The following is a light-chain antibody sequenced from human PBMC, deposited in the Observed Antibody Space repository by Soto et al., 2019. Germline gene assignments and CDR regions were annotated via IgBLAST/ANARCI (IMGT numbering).Light chain of an antibody. V-gene: IGKV1-9*01. CDR2: TES. Sequence: DVQMTKTQTTLSASVGDRCTITSRASRGISNNLAWYQQKPGKAATRLIHTESTLQSGVPSRFSGSGSGTEDSLTIISLQPEDFVTYYCQQRNSDPIPFGQGTLLEVK. CDR1: RGISNN. J-gene: IGKJ5*01. CDR3: QQRNSDPIP.